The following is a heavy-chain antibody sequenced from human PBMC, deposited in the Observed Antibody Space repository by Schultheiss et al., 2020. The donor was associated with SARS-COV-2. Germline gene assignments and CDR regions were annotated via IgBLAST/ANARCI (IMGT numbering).Heavy chain of an antibody. Sequence: GGSLRLSCAASGFTFSSYWMHWVRQAPGKGLEWVSAISDSGAATSYADSVKGRFTISRDNSKNTLSLQMNSLRAEDTAVYYCARGEYSSSWYYFDYWGQGTLVTVSS. CDR2: ISDSGAAT. CDR1: GFTFSSYW. D-gene: IGHD6-13*01. CDR3: ARGEYSSSWYYFDY. J-gene: IGHJ4*02. V-gene: IGHV3-23*01.